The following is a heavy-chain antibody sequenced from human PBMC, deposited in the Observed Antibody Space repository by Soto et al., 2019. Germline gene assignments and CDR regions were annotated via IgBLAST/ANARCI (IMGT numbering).Heavy chain of an antibody. CDR2: IIPIFGTA. CDR1: GGTFSSYD. Sequence: SVKVSCRASGGTFSSYDISCVRQAPGQGLEWMGGIIPIFGTANYAQKLQGRVTITADESTSTAYMELSSLRSEDTAVYYWARVRCGGDCYPPVYYVDDCGRSTLVSLSS. V-gene: IGHV1-69*13. J-gene: IGHJ4*02. D-gene: IGHD2-21*02. CDR3: ARVRCGGDCYPPVYYVDD.